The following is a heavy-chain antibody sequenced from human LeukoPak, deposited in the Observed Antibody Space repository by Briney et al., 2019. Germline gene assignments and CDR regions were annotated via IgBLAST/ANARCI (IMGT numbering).Heavy chain of an antibody. D-gene: IGHD4-23*01. CDR1: GFTFSSYS. CDR3: AKDILNDYGGNPYGMDV. V-gene: IGHV3-48*04. J-gene: IGHJ6*02. Sequence: GGSLRLSCAASGFTFSSYSMNWVRQAPGKGLEWVSYISSSSSTIYYADSVKGRFTISRDNAKNSLYLQMNSLRAEDTALYYCAKDILNDYGGNPYGMDVWGQGTLVTVSS. CDR2: ISSSSSTI.